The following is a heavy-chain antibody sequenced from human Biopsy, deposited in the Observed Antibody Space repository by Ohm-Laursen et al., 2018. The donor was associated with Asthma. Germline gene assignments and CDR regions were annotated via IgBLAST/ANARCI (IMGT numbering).Heavy chain of an antibody. Sequence: PGTLSLTCDVYPGSFSGFSWTWIRQSPGKGLEWIGETNERGVTNNNPSLKSRVIISIDTYWNRVSLKLTSVTAADTAVYYCARGPELDVWGPATAVSFSS. CDR1: PGSFSGFS. V-gene: IGHV4-34*01. CDR3: ARGPELDV. J-gene: IGHJ6*02. CDR2: TNERGVT.